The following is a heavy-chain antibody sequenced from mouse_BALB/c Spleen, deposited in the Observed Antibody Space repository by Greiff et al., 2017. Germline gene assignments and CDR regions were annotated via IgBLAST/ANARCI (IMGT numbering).Heavy chain of an antibody. CDR3: ARGGDYVPAMDY. CDR1: GFTFSSYT. V-gene: IGHV5-12-2*01. Sequence: EVHLVESGGGLVQPGGSLKLSCAASGFTFSSYTMSWVRQTPEKRLEWVAYISNGGGSTYYPDTVKGRFTISRDNAKNTLYLQMSSLKSEDTAMYYCARGGDYVPAMDYWGQGTSVTVSS. D-gene: IGHD2-4*01. CDR2: ISNGGGST. J-gene: IGHJ4*01.